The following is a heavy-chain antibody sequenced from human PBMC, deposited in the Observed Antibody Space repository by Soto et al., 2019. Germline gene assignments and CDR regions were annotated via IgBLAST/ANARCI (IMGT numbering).Heavy chain of an antibody. V-gene: IGHV4-4*07. J-gene: IGHJ4*02. D-gene: IGHD3-22*01. CDR1: GGSISSYY. Sequence: PSETLSLTCTVSGGSISSYYWSWIRQPAGKGLEWIGRIYTSGSTNYNPSLKSRVTMSVDTSKNQFSLKLSSVTAADTAVYYCAREEEGYYYDSSGYGLFDYWGQGTLVTVSS. CDR3: AREEEGYYYDSSGYGLFDY. CDR2: IYTSGST.